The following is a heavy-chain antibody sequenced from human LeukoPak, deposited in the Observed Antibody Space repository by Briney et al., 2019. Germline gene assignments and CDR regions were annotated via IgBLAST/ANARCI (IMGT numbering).Heavy chain of an antibody. CDR2: ISGSGGST. V-gene: IGHV3-23*01. CDR1: GYTFSSYW. D-gene: IGHD2-15*01. CDR3: AKVPYCSGGSCYSRGFDY. Sequence: GGSLRLSCAASGYTFSSYWMSWVRQAPGKGLEWVSAISGSGGSTYYADPVKGRFTISRDNSKNTLYLQMNSLRAEDTAVYYCAKVPYCSGGSCYSRGFDYWGQGTLVTVSS. J-gene: IGHJ4*02.